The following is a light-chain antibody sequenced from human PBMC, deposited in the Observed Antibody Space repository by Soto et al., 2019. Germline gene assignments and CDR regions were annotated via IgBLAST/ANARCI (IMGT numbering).Light chain of an antibody. CDR1: SSDVGGYNY. V-gene: IGLV2-14*01. Sequence: QSVLTQPASVSGSPGQSITISCTGTSSDVGGYNYVSWYQQHPGKAPKLMIYEVSNRPSGVSNRFSGSKSGNTASLTISGLQAEDEADHYCSSYTSSSTYGFGTGTKVTV. CDR3: SSYTSSSTYG. CDR2: EVS. J-gene: IGLJ1*01.